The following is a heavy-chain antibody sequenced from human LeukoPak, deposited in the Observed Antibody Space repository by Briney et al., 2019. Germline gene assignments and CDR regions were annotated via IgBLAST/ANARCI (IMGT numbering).Heavy chain of an antibody. CDR3: ARGLDYGDD. Sequence: ASVKVSCKASGYTFTSYYMHWVRQAPGQGLEWMGIINPSGDNTNYAQKVQGRVTMTRDTSTGTDYMELSSLRSEDTAVYYCARGLDYGDDWGQGTLVTVSS. CDR2: INPSGDNT. V-gene: IGHV1-46*01. CDR1: GYTFTSYY. J-gene: IGHJ4*02.